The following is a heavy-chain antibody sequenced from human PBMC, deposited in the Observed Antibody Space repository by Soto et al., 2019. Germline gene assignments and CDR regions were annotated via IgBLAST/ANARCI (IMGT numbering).Heavy chain of an antibody. CDR2: IWYDGSNK. J-gene: IGHJ4*02. D-gene: IGHD3-10*01. CDR1: GFTFSSYG. Sequence: QVQLVESGGGVVQPGRSLRLSCAASGFTFSSYGMHWVRQAPGKGLEWVAVIWYDGSNKYYADSVKGRFTISRDNSKNTLYLQMNSLRAEDTAVYYCASLGYYGSGSYPMDNDYWGQGTLVTVSS. V-gene: IGHV3-33*01. CDR3: ASLGYYGSGSYPMDNDY.